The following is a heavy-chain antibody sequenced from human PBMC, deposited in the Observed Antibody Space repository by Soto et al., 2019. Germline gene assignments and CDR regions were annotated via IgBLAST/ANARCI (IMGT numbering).Heavy chain of an antibody. D-gene: IGHD1-1*01. CDR2: MTGNGDNI. CDR1: GFSTSRHT. J-gene: IGHJ4*02. CDR3: ARDNACVQFDI. Sequence: EEHLVESGGGLVQPGGPLRLPGAAPGFSTSRHTIHWARQAPGRGLEFVSSMTGNGDNIYYAESVRGRFTISRDNSKNTLYLQMGSLRVDDMAIYYCARDNACVQFDIWGQGALVTVSS. V-gene: IGHV3-64*07.